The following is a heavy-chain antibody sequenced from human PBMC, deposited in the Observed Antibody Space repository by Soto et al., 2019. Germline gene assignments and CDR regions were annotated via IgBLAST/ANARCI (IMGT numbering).Heavy chain of an antibody. J-gene: IGHJ4*02. Sequence: SQTRSLTCTVADGSISSGGYYWSRIRQHPGKGLEWIGYIYYSGSTYYNPSLKSRVTISVDTSKNQFSLKLSSVTAADTAVYYCARTDPIAAAGAYWGQGTLVTVS. CDR2: IYYSGST. V-gene: IGHV4-31*03. CDR1: DGSISSGGYY. CDR3: ARTDPIAAAGAY. D-gene: IGHD6-13*01.